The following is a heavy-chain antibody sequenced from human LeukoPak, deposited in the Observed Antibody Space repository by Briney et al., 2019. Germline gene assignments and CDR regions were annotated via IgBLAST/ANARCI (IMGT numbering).Heavy chain of an antibody. CDR3: AREPTYSSSWYTNCDY. CDR1: GFTFSRYS. CDR2: ISISTSSI. Sequence: GGSRRLSCAASGFTFSRYSMNWVRQAPGKGLEWVSYISISTSSIYYADSVKGRFTISRDNAKNSLYLQMNSLRAEDTAVYYCAREPTYSSSWYTNCDYWGQGTLVTVSS. V-gene: IGHV3-48*01. D-gene: IGHD6-13*01. J-gene: IGHJ4*02.